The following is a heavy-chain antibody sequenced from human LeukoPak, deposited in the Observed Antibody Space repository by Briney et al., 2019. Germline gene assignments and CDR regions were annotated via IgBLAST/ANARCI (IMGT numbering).Heavy chain of an antibody. CDR1: GFTFTIYW. D-gene: IGHD2/OR15-2a*01. V-gene: IGHV3-7*01. CDR3: ARDNSMAY. CDR2: IKQDGSEK. Sequence: GRSLRLSCAASGFTFTIYWMRWVRQAPGEGLEWVANIKQDGSEKYYVDSVKGRFTISRDNAKNTLYLQLNSLRAEDTAVDYCARDNSMAYWGEGTLVTVSS. J-gene: IGHJ4*02.